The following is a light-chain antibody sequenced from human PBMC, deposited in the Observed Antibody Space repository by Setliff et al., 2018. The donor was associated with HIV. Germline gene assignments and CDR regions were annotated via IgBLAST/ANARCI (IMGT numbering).Light chain of an antibody. CDR3: CSYTSISTYV. Sequence: QSVLTQPASVSGSPGQSITISCTGTSSDVGRYNYVSWYQQHPGKTPKLIIYDVSKWPSGVSNRFSASKSGNTASLTISGLQAEDEADYYCCSYTSISTYVFRTGTKVTVL. CDR2: DVS. J-gene: IGLJ1*01. V-gene: IGLV2-14*03. CDR1: SSDVGRYNY.